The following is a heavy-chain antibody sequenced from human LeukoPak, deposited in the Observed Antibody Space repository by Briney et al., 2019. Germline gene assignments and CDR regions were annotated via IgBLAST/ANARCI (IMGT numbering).Heavy chain of an antibody. CDR1: GGSFSGYY. D-gene: IGHD6-6*01. CDR2: INHSGST. J-gene: IGHJ6*02. Sequence: SETLSLTCAVYGGSFSGYYWSWIRQPPGKGLEWIGEINHSGSTNYNPSLKSQVTISVDTSKNQFSLKLSSVTAADTAVYYCARAEYSSSSYYYYYYGMDVWGQGTTVTASS. V-gene: IGHV4-34*01. CDR3: ARAEYSSSSYYYYYYGMDV.